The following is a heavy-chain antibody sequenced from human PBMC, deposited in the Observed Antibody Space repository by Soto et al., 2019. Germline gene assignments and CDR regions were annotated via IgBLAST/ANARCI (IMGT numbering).Heavy chain of an antibody. J-gene: IGHJ4*02. V-gene: IGHV1-8*01. CDR1: GYTFTSYD. CDR3: ASSPVQGSGWYADY. Sequence: QVQLVQSGAEVKKPGASVKVSCKASGYTFTSYDINWVRQATGQGLEWMGWMNPNSGNTGYAQKFQGRVTMTRHTSISTAYMELSSLRSEDTAVYYCASSPVQGSGWYADYWGQGTLVTVSS. CDR2: MNPNSGNT. D-gene: IGHD6-19*01.